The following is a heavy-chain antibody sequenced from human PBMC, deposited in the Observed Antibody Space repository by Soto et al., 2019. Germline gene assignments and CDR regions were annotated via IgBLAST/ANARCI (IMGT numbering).Heavy chain of an antibody. D-gene: IGHD2-15*01. Sequence: RLSCGASGFIFSSYAISWFRQAPGKGLEWVSAMSGSGDSTYYADSVKGRFTISRDNSKNMLYLQMNSLRTEDTALYYCAKVRYTVVVAAANYWGQGTLVTVSS. J-gene: IGHJ4*02. CDR2: MSGSGDST. V-gene: IGHV3-23*01. CDR1: GFIFSSYA. CDR3: AKVRYTVVVAAANY.